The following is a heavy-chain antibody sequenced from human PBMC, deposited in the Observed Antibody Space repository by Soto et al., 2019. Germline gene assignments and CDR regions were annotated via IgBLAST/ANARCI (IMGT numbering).Heavy chain of an antibody. D-gene: IGHD4-17*01. V-gene: IGHV5-51*01. CDR2: IYPDDSDS. CDR1: GYKFTTYW. J-gene: IGHJ4*02. Sequence: GECLKMSCKGSGYKFTTYWIGWVRQMPGKGLEWMAIIYPDDSDSRYSPSFQGQVTISADKSIITAYLQWSSLKASDTAIYYCVATYGDYLDYWGQGTLVTVPS. CDR3: VATYGDYLDY.